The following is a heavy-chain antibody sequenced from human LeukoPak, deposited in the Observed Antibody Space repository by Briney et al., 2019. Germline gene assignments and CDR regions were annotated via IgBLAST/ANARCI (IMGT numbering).Heavy chain of an antibody. CDR3: ARSILGYCSSTSCYLYYMDV. J-gene: IGHJ4*02. Sequence: GGSLRLSCAASGFTFSSYWMSWVRQAPGKGLEWVANIKQDGSEKYYVDSVKGRFTISRDNAKNSLYLQMNSLRAEDTAVYYCARSILGYCSSTSCYLYYMDVWGQGTLVTVSS. D-gene: IGHD2-2*01. CDR1: GFTFSSYW. V-gene: IGHV3-7*01. CDR2: IKQDGSEK.